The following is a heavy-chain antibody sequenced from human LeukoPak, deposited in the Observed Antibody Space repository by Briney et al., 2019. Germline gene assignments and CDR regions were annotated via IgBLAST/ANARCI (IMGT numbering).Heavy chain of an antibody. J-gene: IGHJ4*02. CDR3: AREPSGSGSYDY. CDR2: IYPNIGGT. D-gene: IGHD3-10*01. V-gene: IGHV1-2*02. Sequence: ASVKVSCKASGHTFTGYYMHWVRQAPGQGLEWMGWIYPNIGGTNYAQKFQGRVTMTRDTSISTAYMELSRLRSDDTAVYYCAREPSGSGSYDYWGQGTLVTVSS. CDR1: GHTFTGYY.